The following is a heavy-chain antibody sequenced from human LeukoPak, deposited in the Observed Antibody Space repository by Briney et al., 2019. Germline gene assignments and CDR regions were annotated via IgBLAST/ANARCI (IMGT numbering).Heavy chain of an antibody. Sequence: ASVKVSCKASGYAFTSYGISWVRQAPGQGLEWMGWISAYNGNTNYAQKLQGRVTMTTDTSTSTAYMELRSLRSDDTAVYHCARDLRYYGSGSYYKPGYWGQGTLVTVSS. CDR2: ISAYNGNT. V-gene: IGHV1-18*01. D-gene: IGHD3-10*01. CDR3: ARDLRYYGSGSYYKPGY. J-gene: IGHJ4*02. CDR1: GYAFTSYG.